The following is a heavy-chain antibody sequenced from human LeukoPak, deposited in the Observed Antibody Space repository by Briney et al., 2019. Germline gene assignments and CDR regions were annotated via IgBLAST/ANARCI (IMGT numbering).Heavy chain of an antibody. V-gene: IGHV1-2*02. D-gene: IGHD3-10*01. CDR2: INPNSGGT. CDR3: AIIGAYGRAGYYMDV. Sequence: ASVKVSCKASGYTFTGYYMHWVRQAPEQGLEWMGWINPNSGGTNYAQKFQGRVTMTRDTSISTAYMELSRLRSDDTAVYYCAIIGAYGRAGYYMDVWGKGTTVTVSS. CDR1: GYTFTGYY. J-gene: IGHJ6*03.